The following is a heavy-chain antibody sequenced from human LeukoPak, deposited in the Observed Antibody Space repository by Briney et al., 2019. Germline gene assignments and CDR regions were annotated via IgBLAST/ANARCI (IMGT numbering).Heavy chain of an antibody. D-gene: IGHD3-10*01. Sequence: SETLSLTCTVSGGSIGSGGYYWSWIRQHPGKGLEWIGYIDYIGITYYNPSLKSRVTISVDTSKNQFSLNLSSVTAADTAVYYCARVGGSGNYYSNWFDPWGQGTLVTVSS. CDR2: IDYIGIT. J-gene: IGHJ5*02. CDR1: GGSIGSGGYY. V-gene: IGHV4-31*03. CDR3: ARVGGSGNYYSNWFDP.